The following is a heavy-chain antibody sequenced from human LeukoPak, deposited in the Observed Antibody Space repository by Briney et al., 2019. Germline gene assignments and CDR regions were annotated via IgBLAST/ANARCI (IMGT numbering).Heavy chain of an antibody. Sequence: SETLSLTCTVSGGSISSYYWSWIRQPPGKGLEWIGYIYYSGSTNYNPSLKSQVTISVDTSKNQFSLKLSSVTAADTAVYYCARGGYCSGGSCYSDAFDIWGQGTMVTVSS. J-gene: IGHJ3*02. CDR2: IYYSGST. D-gene: IGHD2-15*01. CDR3: ARGGYCSGGSCYSDAFDI. CDR1: GGSISSYY. V-gene: IGHV4-59*01.